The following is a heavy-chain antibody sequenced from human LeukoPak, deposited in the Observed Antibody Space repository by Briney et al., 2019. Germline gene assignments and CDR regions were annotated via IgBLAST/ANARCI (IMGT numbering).Heavy chain of an antibody. CDR2: LSASGGST. Sequence: GRCLRLACAISGITVSNYGMSWVRQPPGKGLEWVAGLSASGGSTNYADSVKGRFTISRDNPKNTLYLQMNSLRAEDTAVYFCAKRGVVIRVILVGFHKEAYYFDSWGQGALVTVSS. D-gene: IGHD3-10*01. J-gene: IGHJ4*02. CDR3: AKRGVVIRVILVGFHKEAYYFDS. V-gene: IGHV3-23*01. CDR1: GITVSNYG.